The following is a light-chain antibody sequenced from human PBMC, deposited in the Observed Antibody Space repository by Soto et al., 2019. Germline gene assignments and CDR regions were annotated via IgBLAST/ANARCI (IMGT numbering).Light chain of an antibody. V-gene: IGLV2-14*01. CDR2: EVS. Sequence: QSVLTQPASVSGSPGQSITMPCTGTSSDVGGYDYVSWYQQHPGEVPKLIIFEVSSRPAWISNRFSASKSGNTASLTISGLQAEDEADYYCSSYTTSSSYVFGTGTKVTVL. CDR1: SSDVGGYDY. CDR3: SSYTTSSSYV. J-gene: IGLJ1*01.